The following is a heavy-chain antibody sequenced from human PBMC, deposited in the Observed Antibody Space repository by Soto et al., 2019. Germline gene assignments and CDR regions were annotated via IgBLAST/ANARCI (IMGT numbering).Heavy chain of an antibody. CDR1: GYFFTNYY. CDR2: INPNSGGT. D-gene: IGHD2-15*01. Sequence: ASVKVSCKPSGYFFTNYYIHWVRQAPGQGLEWMGWINPNSGGTTYAQKFQDKVTLTRATSTRTVYMQLTRLTSNDTAVYYCARGDRIAVFRGNSGDWGQGTLVTVSS. CDR3: ARGDRIAVFRGNSGD. V-gene: IGHV1-2*02. J-gene: IGHJ1*01.